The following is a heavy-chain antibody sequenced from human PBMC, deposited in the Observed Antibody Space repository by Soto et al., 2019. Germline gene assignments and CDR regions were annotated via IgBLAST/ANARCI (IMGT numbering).Heavy chain of an antibody. J-gene: IGHJ5*02. V-gene: IGHV3-13*05. CDR3: AREDFGVVNWLDP. Sequence: GGSLRLSCVGSGFFFNNYDMHWVRQVRGKGLEWVSAIGAADDPYYSVSVKGRFIVSRDNAKNSIYLQMNSLRAEDTAVYYCAREDFGVVNWLDPWGQGTLVTVSS. CDR1: GFFFNNYD. CDR2: IGAADDP. D-gene: IGHD3-3*01.